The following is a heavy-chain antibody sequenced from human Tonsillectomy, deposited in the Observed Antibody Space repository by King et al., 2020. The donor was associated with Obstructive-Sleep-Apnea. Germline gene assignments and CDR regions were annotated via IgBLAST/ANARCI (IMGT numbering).Heavy chain of an antibody. CDR2: WYNSGSA. J-gene: IGHJ4*02. CDR3: ARQESLLEQYN. CDR1: AGSISRYY. Sequence: VQLQESGPGLVKPSETLSLTCTVSAGSISRYYWSWIRQPAGKGLEWIGRWYNSGSASYNPSLKSRVTMSIDTSKNQFSLKLRSVIAADTAVYYCARQESLLEQYNWGQGTLVTVSA. V-gene: IGHV4-4*07. D-gene: IGHD4-11*01.